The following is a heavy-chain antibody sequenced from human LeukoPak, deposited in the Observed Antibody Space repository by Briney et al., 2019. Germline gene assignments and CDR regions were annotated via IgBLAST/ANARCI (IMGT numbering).Heavy chain of an antibody. CDR1: GFTLSSYG. V-gene: IGHV3-30*18. CDR2: ISYDGSNK. CDR3: AKEGDYYDSSGYSDLDY. D-gene: IGHD3-22*01. J-gene: IGHJ4*02. Sequence: GRSLRLSCAASGFTLSSYGMHWGRQAPGKGLEWVAIISYDGSNKYYADSVKGRFTISRDNSKNTLYLQMNSLGAEDTAVYYCAKEGDYYDSSGYSDLDYWGQGTLVTVSS.